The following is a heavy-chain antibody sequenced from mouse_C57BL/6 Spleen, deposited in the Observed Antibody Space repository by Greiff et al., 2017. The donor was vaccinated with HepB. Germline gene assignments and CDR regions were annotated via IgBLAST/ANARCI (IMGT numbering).Heavy chain of an antibody. CDR1: GYSFTVYN. D-gene: IGHD1-1*01. CDR2: INPNYGTT. V-gene: IGHV1-39*01. Sequence: VQLQQSGPELVKPGASVKISCKASGYSFTVYNMNWVKQSNGKSLEWIGVINPNYGTTSYNQKFKGKATLTVDQSSSTAYMQLNSQTSEDSAVYYCARLDYGSSYEAMDYWGQGTSVTVSS. CDR3: ARLDYGSSYEAMDY. J-gene: IGHJ4*01.